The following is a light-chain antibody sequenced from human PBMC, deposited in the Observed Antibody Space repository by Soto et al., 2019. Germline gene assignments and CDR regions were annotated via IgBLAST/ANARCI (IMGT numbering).Light chain of an antibody. CDR1: SSDVGGYNY. Sequence: QSALTQPASVSGSPGQSITISCTGTSSDVGGYNYVSWYQQYPGKAPKLMIYDVSNRPSGVSNRFSGSKSGNTASLTISGLQAEDEADYYCSSYTSSSTHPRFGGGTKLTVL. V-gene: IGLV2-14*01. CDR2: DVS. J-gene: IGLJ3*02. CDR3: SSYTSSSTHPR.